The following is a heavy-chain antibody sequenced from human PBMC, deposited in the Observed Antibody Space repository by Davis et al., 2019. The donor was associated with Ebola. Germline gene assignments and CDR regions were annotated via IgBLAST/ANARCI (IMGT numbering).Heavy chain of an antibody. CDR3: AKDRSYYYYMDV. CDR1: GFTVSSNY. V-gene: IGHV3-53*01. J-gene: IGHJ6*03. Sequence: PGGSLRLSCAASGFTVSSNYMSWVRQAPGKGLEWVSVIYSGGSTYYADSVKGRFTISRDNSKNTLYLQMNSLRAEDTAIYYCAKDRSYYYYMDVWGKGTTVTVSS. CDR2: IYSGGST.